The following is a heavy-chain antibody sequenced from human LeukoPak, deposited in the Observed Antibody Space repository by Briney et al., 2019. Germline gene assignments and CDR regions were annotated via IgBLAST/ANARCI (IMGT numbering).Heavy chain of an antibody. CDR1: GFTFSDYY. J-gene: IGHJ6*03. D-gene: IGHD3-16*02. CDR3: ARVVQDYVWGSYRYTANDYMDV. CDR2: ISSSGSTI. Sequence: GGSLRLSCAASGFTFSDYYMSWIRQAPGKGLEWVSYISSSGSTIYYADSVKGRSTISRDNAKNSLYLQMNSLRAEDTAVYYCARVVQDYVWGSYRYTANDYMDVWGKGTTVTVSS. V-gene: IGHV3-11*04.